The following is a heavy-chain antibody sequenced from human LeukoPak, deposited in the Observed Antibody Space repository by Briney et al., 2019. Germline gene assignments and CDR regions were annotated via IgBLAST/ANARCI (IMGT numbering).Heavy chain of an antibody. D-gene: IGHD3-10*01. Sequence: PSETLSLTCAVYGGSFSGYCWSWIRQPPGKGLEWIGEINHSGSTNYNPSLKSRVTISVDTSKNQFSLKLSSVTAADTAVYYCASLGGARDYWGQGTLVTVSS. CDR2: INHSGST. V-gene: IGHV4-34*01. J-gene: IGHJ4*02. CDR3: ASLGGARDY. CDR1: GGSFSGYC.